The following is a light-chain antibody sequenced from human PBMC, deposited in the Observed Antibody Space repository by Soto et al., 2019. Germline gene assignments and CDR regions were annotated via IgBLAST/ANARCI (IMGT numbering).Light chain of an antibody. CDR2: AAS. CDR1: QSISSS. J-gene: IGKJ1*01. Sequence: DIQMTQSPSSLSASVGDRVTITCRASQSISSSLNWYQQKPGKAPKLLIYAASSLQSGVPSRFSGSGSGTDFTLTISSLQHEDFATYYCQQSYRAFGQGTKVEI. CDR3: QQSYRA. V-gene: IGKV1-39*01.